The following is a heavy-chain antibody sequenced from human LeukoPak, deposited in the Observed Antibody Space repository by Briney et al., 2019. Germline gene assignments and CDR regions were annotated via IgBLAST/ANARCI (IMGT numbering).Heavy chain of an antibody. CDR1: GGSFSGYY. CDR2: INHSGST. CDR3: ARGLYYDFWSGYYTGANDY. D-gene: IGHD3-3*01. J-gene: IGHJ4*02. Sequence: SETLSLTCAVYGGSFSGYYWSWIRRPPGKGLEWIGEINHSGSTNYNPSLKSRVTISVDTSKNQFSLKLSSVTAADTAVYYCARGLYYDFWSGYYTGANDYWGQGTLVTVSS. V-gene: IGHV4-34*01.